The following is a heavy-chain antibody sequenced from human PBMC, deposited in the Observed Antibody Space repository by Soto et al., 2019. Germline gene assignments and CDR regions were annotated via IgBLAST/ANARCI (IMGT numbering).Heavy chain of an antibody. J-gene: IGHJ3*01. D-gene: IGHD6-13*01. V-gene: IGHV1-18*01. CDR3: ASRPNDSSRQGAFDL. CDR2: ISASNGNT. CDR1: GYTFTSYG. Sequence: QGQLVPSGAEVKKPGASVKVSCKASGYTFTSYGISWVPQAPAQGLEWMGWISASNGNTNYSQKLQGRATMTTDTSTSTAYRELMNLRSVDTAVYYGASRPNDSSRQGAFDLWGQGTMVTVSS.